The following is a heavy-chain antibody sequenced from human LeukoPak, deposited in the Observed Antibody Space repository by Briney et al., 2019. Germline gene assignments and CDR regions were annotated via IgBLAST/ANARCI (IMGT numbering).Heavy chain of an antibody. CDR2: ISYDRTNE. V-gene: IGHV3-30*18. CDR3: AELGITMIGGV. Sequence: GGSLTLSCTASGFTFSNYGMHWLRQAPGKGLEWVALISYDRTNEYYTDPVKRRFTIYRDNAKNSLYLQMNSLRAEDTAVYYCAELGITMIGGVWGKGTTVTISS. J-gene: IGHJ6*04. D-gene: IGHD3-10*02. CDR1: GFTFSNYG.